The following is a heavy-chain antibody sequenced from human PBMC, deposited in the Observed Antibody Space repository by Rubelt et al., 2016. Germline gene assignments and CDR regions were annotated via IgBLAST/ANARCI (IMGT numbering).Heavy chain of an antibody. D-gene: IGHD2-21*02. CDR3: AKALVHIVVVTANDY. J-gene: IGHJ4*02. V-gene: IGHV3-23*01. CDR2: ISGGSGST. Sequence: GKWLEWVSSISGGSGSTYYADSVKGRFTISRDNSKNTLYLQMNSLRAEDTAVYYCAKALVHIVVVTANDYWGQGTLVTVSS.